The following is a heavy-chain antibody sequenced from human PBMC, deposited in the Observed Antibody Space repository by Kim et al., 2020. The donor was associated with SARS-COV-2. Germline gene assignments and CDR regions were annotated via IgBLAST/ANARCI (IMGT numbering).Heavy chain of an antibody. J-gene: IGHJ4*02. CDR3: ARVLAAAGLGWYFDY. V-gene: IGHV4-59*01. D-gene: IGHD6-13*01. Sequence: PSLKSRVTISVDTSKNQFSLKMSSVTAADTAVYYCARVLAAAGLGWYFDYWGQGTLVTVPS.